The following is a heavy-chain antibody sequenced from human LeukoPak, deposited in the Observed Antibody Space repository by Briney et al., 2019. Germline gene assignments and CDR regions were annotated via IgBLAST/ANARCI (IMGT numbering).Heavy chain of an antibody. V-gene: IGHV3-48*01. D-gene: IGHD3-10*01. CDR1: GFTLSSHN. Sequence: GGSLRLSCVASGFTLSSHNINWVRQASGKGLEWVSHISSSGSITYYGDSVKGRITISRDNAKNSVSLYMNSLRAEDSAVYYCARPGITAFDIWGQGTMVTVSS. CDR2: ISSSGSIT. J-gene: IGHJ3*02. CDR3: ARPGITAFDI.